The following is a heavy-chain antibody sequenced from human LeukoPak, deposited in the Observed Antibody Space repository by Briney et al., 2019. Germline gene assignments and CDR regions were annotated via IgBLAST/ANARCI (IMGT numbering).Heavy chain of an antibody. J-gene: IGHJ5*02. D-gene: IGHD2-2*01. CDR2: INHSGST. V-gene: IGHV4-34*01. CDR1: GESFSGYY. Sequence: SETLSLTCAVYGESFSGYYWSWIRQPPGRGLEWIGEINHSGSTNYNPSLKSRVTISVDTSKNQFSLKVRSVTAADTAVYYCARSSGYCSRTSCPSWGQGPLVTGSS. CDR3: ARSSGYCSRTSCPS.